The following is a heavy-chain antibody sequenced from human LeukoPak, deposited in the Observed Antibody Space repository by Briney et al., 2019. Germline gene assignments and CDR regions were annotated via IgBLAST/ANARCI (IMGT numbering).Heavy chain of an antibody. CDR3: AKDTGSGYDYFSYYFDY. CDR2: ISGSGGST. CDR1: GFTFSSYG. J-gene: IGHJ4*02. D-gene: IGHD5-12*01. V-gene: IGHV3-23*01. Sequence: GGSLRLSCAASGFTFSSYGMSWVRQAPGKGLEWVSAISGSGGSTYYADSVKGRFTISRDNSKDTLYLQMNSLRAEDTAVYYCAKDTGSGYDYFSYYFDYWGQGTLVTVSS.